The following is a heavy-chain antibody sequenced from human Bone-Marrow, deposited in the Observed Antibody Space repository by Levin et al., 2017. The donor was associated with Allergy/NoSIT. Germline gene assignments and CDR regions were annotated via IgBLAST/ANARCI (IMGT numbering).Heavy chain of an antibody. CDR1: GFTFSNYW. D-gene: IGHD2-8*01. CDR3: ARDIHCTTCVGGFDI. Sequence: HPGGSLRLSCVVSGFTFSNYWMSWVRQAPGKGLEWVAKIDQDGTREYYVDSVNGRFTISRDNAKNSVSLQMNSLRAEDTAVYFCARDIHCTTCVGGFDIWGQGTMVTVSS. J-gene: IGHJ3*02. CDR2: IDQDGTRE. V-gene: IGHV3-7*01.